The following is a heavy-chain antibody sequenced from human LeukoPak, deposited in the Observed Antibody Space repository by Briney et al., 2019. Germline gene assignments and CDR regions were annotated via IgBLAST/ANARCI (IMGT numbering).Heavy chain of an antibody. CDR1: GYTFTSYD. Sequence: GASVKVSCKASGYTFTSYDINWVRQATGQGLEWMGWMNPNSGNTGYAQKFQGRVTMTRNTSISTAYMELSSLRSEDTAVYYCARDGDPIAAAGTYYHYYYYMDVWGKGTTVTVSS. V-gene: IGHV1-8*01. J-gene: IGHJ6*03. CDR3: ARDGDPIAAAGTYYHYYYYMDV. CDR2: MNPNSGNT. D-gene: IGHD6-13*01.